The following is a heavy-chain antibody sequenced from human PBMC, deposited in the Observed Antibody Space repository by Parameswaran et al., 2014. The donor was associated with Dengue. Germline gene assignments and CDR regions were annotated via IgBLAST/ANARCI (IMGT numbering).Heavy chain of an antibody. V-gene: IGHV4-31*02. CDR3: ARDDCSSTSCPNYGMDV. D-gene: IGHD2-2*01. J-gene: IGHJ6*02. CDR2: IYYSGST. Sequence: RWIRQPPGKGLEWIGYIYYSGSTYYNPSLKSRVTISVDTSKNQFSLKLSSVTAADTAVYYCARDDCSSTSCPNYGMDVWGQGTTVTVSS.